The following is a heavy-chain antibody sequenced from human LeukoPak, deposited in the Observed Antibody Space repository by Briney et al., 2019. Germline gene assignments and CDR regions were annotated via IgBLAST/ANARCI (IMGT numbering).Heavy chain of an antibody. CDR3: ARIGVAAVAAFDY. J-gene: IGHJ4*02. V-gene: IGHV4-34*01. D-gene: IGHD6-19*01. Sequence: PSETLSLTCAVYGGSFSGYYWSWIRQPPGKGLEWIGEINHSGSTNYNPSLKSRVTISVDTSKNQFSLKLSSVTAADTAVYYCARIGVAAVAAFDYWGQGTLVTVSS. CDR2: INHSGST. CDR1: GGSFSGYY.